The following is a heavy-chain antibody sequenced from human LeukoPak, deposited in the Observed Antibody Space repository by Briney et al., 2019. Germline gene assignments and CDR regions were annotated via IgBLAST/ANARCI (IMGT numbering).Heavy chain of an antibody. CDR1: GFTFTKYW. CDR2: INQDGSEK. CDR3: ARSDLPYYDFWSGYYMTTGFDY. J-gene: IGHJ4*02. D-gene: IGHD3-3*01. Sequence: GGSLRLSCAASGFTFTKYWMSWVRQAPGKGLEWVAFINQDGSEKYYVDSVKGRFTISRDNGNNSLYLQMNSLRAEDTAVYYCARSDLPYYDFWSGYYMTTGFDYWGQGTLVTVSS. V-gene: IGHV3-7*01.